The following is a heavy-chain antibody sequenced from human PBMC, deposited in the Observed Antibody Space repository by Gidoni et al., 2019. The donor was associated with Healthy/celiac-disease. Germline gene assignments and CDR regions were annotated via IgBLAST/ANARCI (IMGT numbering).Heavy chain of an antibody. V-gene: IGHV4-34*01. D-gene: IGHD5-18*01. J-gene: IGHJ4*02. CDR2: INHSGST. CDR1: GGSFSGYY. Sequence: QVQLQQWGAGLLKPSETLSLTCAVYGGSFSGYYWSWIRQPPGKGLEWIGEINHSGSTNYNPSLKSRVTISVDTSKNQFSLKLSSVTAADTAVYYCARAEGTAMANDYWGQGTLVTVSS. CDR3: ARAEGTAMANDY.